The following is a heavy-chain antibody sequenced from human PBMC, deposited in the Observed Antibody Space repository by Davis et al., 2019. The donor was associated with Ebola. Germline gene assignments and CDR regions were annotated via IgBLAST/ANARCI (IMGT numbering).Heavy chain of an antibody. J-gene: IGHJ4*02. CDR2: IYYSGST. CDR1: GGSISSYY. CDR3: ARVLVVLTAISFDY. Sequence: MPSETLSLTCTVSGGSISSYYWSWIRQPPGKRLEWIGYIYYSGSTNYNPSLKSRVTISVDTSKNQFSLKLSSVTAADTAVYYCARVLVVLTAISFDYWGQGTLVTVSS. D-gene: IGHD2-21*02. V-gene: IGHV4-59*08.